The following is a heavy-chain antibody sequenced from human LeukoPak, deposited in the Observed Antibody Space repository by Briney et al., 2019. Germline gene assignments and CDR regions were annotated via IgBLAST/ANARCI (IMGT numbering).Heavy chain of an antibody. CDR2: INHSGST. V-gene: IGHV4-34*01. D-gene: IGHD3-3*01. CDR3: ARGQRLYDFWSGYYTYSDYNWFDP. CDR1: GGSFSGYY. Sequence: PSETLSLTCAVYGGSFSGYYLSWIRQPPGKGLEWIGEINHSGSTNYNTSLKSRVTISVDTSKNQFSLKLSSVTAADTAVYYCARGQRLYDFWSGYYTYSDYNWFDPWGQGTLVTVSS. J-gene: IGHJ5*02.